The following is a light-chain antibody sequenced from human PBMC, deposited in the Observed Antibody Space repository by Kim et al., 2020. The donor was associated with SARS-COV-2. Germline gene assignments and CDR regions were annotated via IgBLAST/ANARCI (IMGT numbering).Light chain of an antibody. CDR1: QNVGTS. J-gene: IGKJ2*01. CDR3: QQYTNWFMYT. CDR2: GAS. V-gene: IGKV3D-15*01. Sequence: EIVMTQSPATLSVSPGDTASVSCRASQNVGTSVDWYQQKPGQPPRLLIYGASTSATGTPARFSGGGSGTDFTLTISSLQSEDFAVYYCQQYTNWFMYTFGQETKLEI.